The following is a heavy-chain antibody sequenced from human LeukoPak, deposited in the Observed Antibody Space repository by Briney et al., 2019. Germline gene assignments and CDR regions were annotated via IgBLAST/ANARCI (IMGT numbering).Heavy chain of an antibody. J-gene: IGHJ6*02. CDR1: GYTFTGYY. CDR2: INPNSGGT. Sequence: GASVKVSCKASGYTFTGYYMHWVRQAPGQGLEWMGWINPNSGGTNYAQKFQGRVTMTRDTSISTAYMELSRLRSDGTAVYYCARSISTSPPGMDVWGQGTTVTVSS. CDR3: ARSISTSPPGMDV. D-gene: IGHD2-2*01. V-gene: IGHV1-2*02.